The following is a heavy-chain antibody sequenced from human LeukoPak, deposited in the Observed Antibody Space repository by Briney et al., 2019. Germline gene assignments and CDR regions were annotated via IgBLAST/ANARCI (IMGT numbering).Heavy chain of an antibody. CDR2: INHSGST. Sequence: PSETLSLTCAVYGGSFSGYYWSWIRRPPGKGLEWIGEINHSGSTNYNPSLKSRVTISVDTSKNQFSLKLSSVTAADTAVYYCAAPGGTHNAVAGTNYYYYYGMDVWGQGATVTVSS. CDR1: GGSFSGYY. D-gene: IGHD6-19*01. J-gene: IGHJ6*02. CDR3: AAPGGTHNAVAGTNYYYYYGMDV. V-gene: IGHV4-34*01.